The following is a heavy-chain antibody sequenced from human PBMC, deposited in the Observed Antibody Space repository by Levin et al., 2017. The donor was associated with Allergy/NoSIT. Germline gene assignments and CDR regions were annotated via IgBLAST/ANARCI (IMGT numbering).Heavy chain of an antibody. CDR1: GGSISSGDYY. D-gene: IGHD5-18*01. Sequence: SQTLSLTCTVSGGSISSGDYYWSWIRQPPGKGLEWIGYIYYSGSTYYNPSLKSRVTISVDTSKNQFSLKLSSVTAADTAVYYCARYPQTAMVGGGLDYWGQGTLVTVSS. J-gene: IGHJ4*02. CDR3: ARYPQTAMVGGGLDY. V-gene: IGHV4-30-4*01. CDR2: IYYSGST.